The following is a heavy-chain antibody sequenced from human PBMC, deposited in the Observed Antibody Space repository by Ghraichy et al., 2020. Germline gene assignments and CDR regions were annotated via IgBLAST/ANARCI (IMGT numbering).Heavy chain of an antibody. CDR3: GRVPGGNTGCYFDW. CDR1: GFTFSNFL. CDR2: IKQNGTEK. J-gene: IGHJ4*02. Sequence: GGSLRLSCVASGFTFSNFLMSWVRQAPGKGLEWVAHIKQNGTEKYYVDSVRGRFTISRDNTKNALYLQMNSLTVEDTAVYFWGRVPGGNTGCYFDWLAQGTLVTVSS. D-gene: IGHD4-23*01. V-gene: IGHV3-7*03.